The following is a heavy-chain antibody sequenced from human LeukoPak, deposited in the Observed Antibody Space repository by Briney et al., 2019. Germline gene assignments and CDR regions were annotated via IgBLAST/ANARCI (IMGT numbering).Heavy chain of an antibody. Sequence: SETLSLTCAVYGGSFSGYYWSWIRQPPGKGLEWIGEINHSGSTNYNPSLKSRVTISVDTSKNQFSLKLSSVTAADTAVYYCATPSSGYNNWFDPWGQGTLVTVSS. CDR2: INHSGST. J-gene: IGHJ5*02. V-gene: IGHV4-34*01. CDR3: ATPSSGYNNWFDP. CDR1: GGSFSGYY. D-gene: IGHD3-22*01.